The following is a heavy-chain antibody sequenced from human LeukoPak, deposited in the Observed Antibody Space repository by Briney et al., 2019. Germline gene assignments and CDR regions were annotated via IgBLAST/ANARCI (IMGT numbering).Heavy chain of an antibody. CDR2: IRYDGSNK. CDR1: GFTFSGYG. Sequence: GGSLRLSCAASGFTFSGYGMHWVRQAPGKGLEWVTYIRYDGSNKYYADSVKGRFTISRDNSKNTLYLQMDSLTTEDTAVYYCAGAHVTVGSFYWGQGTLVTVSS. CDR3: AGAHVTVGSFY. V-gene: IGHV3-30*02. J-gene: IGHJ4*02. D-gene: IGHD3-10*01.